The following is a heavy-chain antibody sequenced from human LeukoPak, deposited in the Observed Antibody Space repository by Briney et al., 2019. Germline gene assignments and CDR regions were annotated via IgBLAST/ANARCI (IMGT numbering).Heavy chain of an antibody. J-gene: IGHJ3*02. D-gene: IGHD2-15*01. V-gene: IGHV4-39*02. Sequence: SETLSLTCTVSGGSISSSSYYWGWIRQPPGKGLEWIGSIYYSGSTYYNPSLKGRVTISVDTSKNQFSLKLSSVTAADTAVYYCARDLKWSQWAFDIWGQGTMVTVSS. CDR1: GGSISSSSYY. CDR3: ARDLKWSQWAFDI. CDR2: IYYSGST.